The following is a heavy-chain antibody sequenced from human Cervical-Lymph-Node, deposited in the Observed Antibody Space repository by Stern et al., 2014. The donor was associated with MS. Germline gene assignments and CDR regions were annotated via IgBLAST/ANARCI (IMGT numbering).Heavy chain of an antibody. CDR1: GDSISSGTYY. D-gene: IGHD3-10*01. CDR2: VYSSGSS. Sequence: QLQLQESGPRLVKVSQALSLTCTVSGDSISSGTYYWTWIRQPAGKGLEWIGRVYSSGSSDYNSSLKSRLTISVDTSKNQFPLKLPSVTAADTAVYYCARTHYYGSADYWGLGTLVTVSS. CDR3: ARTHYYGSADY. J-gene: IGHJ4*02. V-gene: IGHV4-61*02.